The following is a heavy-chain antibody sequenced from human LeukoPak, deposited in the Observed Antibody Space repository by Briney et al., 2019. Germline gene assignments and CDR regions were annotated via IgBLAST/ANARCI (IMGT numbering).Heavy chain of an antibody. Sequence: TGGSLRLSCAASGFTFSNDGMHWVRQAPGKGLEWVTVISYDGSYKYYADSVKGRFTISRDNSKNTLYLQMNSLRAEDTAVYYCAKVGTYYDFWSGYSYFDYWGQGTLVTVSS. D-gene: IGHD3-3*01. CDR3: AKVGTYYDFWSGYSYFDY. J-gene: IGHJ4*02. V-gene: IGHV3-30*18. CDR1: GFTFSNDG. CDR2: ISYDGSYK.